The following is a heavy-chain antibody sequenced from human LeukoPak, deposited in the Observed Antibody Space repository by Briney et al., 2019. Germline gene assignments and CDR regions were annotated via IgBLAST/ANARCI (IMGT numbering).Heavy chain of an antibody. CDR1: GYTFTAYY. CDR3: ARDDSFQFDN. Sequence: GASVKVSYKTSGYTFTAYYMRWVRQAPGQGLEWMGWINPNTGGTNYTQKFQGRVTMTRDTSINTAYMDLNRLKSDDTAVYYCARDDSFQFDNWGQGTLVTVSS. CDR2: INPNTGGT. D-gene: IGHD5-18*01. V-gene: IGHV1-2*02. J-gene: IGHJ4*02.